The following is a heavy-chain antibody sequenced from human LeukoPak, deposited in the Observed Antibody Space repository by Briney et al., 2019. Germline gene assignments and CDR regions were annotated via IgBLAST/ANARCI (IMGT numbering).Heavy chain of an antibody. J-gene: IGHJ5*02. V-gene: IGHV4-31*03. CDR2: IYYSGST. CDR1: GGSISSGGYY. Sequence: SETLSLTCTVSGGSISSGGYYWSWIRQHPGKGLEWIGYIYYSGSTYYNPSLKSRVTISVDTSKNQFSLKLSSVTAADTAVYYCAGLLVVPAARTMWFDPWGQGTLVTVSS. D-gene: IGHD2-2*01. CDR3: AGLLVVPAARTMWFDP.